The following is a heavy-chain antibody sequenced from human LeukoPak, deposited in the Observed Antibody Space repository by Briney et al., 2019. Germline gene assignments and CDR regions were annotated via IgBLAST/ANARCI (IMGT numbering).Heavy chain of an antibody. Sequence: SETLSLTCTVSGGSISSGSYYWSWIRQPAGKGLEWIGRIYTSGSTNYNPSLKSRVTISVDTSKNQFSLKLSSVTAADTAVYYCARFMKYYYYYYMDVWGKGTTVTVSS. V-gene: IGHV4-61*02. CDR2: IYTSGST. CDR1: GGSISSGSYY. J-gene: IGHJ6*03. CDR3: ARFMKYYYYYYMDV. D-gene: IGHD3-16*01.